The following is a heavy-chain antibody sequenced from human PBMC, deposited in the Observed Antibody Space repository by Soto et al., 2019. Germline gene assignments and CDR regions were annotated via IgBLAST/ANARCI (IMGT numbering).Heavy chain of an antibody. V-gene: IGHV3-53*02. CDR3: ARTIHSGSYYFDY. CDR1: GFTVSSNY. J-gene: IGHJ4*02. Sequence: EVQLVETGGGLIQPGGSLRLSCAASGFTVSSNYMSWVRQAPGKGLEWVSVIYSGGNTYYADSVRGRFTISRDNSKNTLYLQMNSLRAEDTAVYYCARTIHSGSYYFDYWGQGTLVTVSS. CDR2: IYSGGNT. D-gene: IGHD1-26*01.